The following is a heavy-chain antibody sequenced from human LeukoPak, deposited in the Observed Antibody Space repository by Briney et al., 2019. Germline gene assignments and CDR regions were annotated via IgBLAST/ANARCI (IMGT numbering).Heavy chain of an antibody. V-gene: IGHV3-30*02. CDR1: GFTFSSYG. CDR3: AKDSSPDY. CDR2: IRYDGSNK. J-gene: IGHJ4*02. Sequence: GGSLRLSCAASGFTFSSYGMHWVRQAPGKGLEWVAFIRYDGSNKYYADSVKGRFTIFRDNAKNSLFLQMNSLRAEDTAVYYCAKDSSPDYWGQGTLVIVSS. D-gene: IGHD6-13*01.